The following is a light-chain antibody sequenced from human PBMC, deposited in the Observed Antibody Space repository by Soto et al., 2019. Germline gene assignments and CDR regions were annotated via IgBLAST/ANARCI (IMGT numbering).Light chain of an antibody. V-gene: IGKV1-33*01. CDR2: DAS. CDR1: QNINNY. J-gene: IGKJ5*01. Sequence: DIQMTHSPSSLSASVCDRVTITFQASQNINNYLNWYQQKPGRAPKLLIYDASNLEAGVPSRFRGSGSGTDFTFTISRLQPEDIATYYCQQYENLPTFGQGTRLEIK. CDR3: QQYENLPT.